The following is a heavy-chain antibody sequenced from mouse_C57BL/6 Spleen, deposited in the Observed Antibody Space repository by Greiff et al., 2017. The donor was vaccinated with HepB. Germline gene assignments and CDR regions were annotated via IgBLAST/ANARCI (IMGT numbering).Heavy chain of an antibody. CDR2: ISDGGSYT. Sequence: EVQGVESGGGLVKPGGSLKLSCAASGFTFSSYAMSWVRQTPEKRLEWVATISDGGSYTYYPDNVKGRFTISRDNAKNNLYLQMSHLKSEDTAMYYCARGVYDYPYYFDYWGQGTTLTVSS. J-gene: IGHJ2*01. D-gene: IGHD2-4*01. CDR1: GFTFSSYA. V-gene: IGHV5-4*01. CDR3: ARGVYDYPYYFDY.